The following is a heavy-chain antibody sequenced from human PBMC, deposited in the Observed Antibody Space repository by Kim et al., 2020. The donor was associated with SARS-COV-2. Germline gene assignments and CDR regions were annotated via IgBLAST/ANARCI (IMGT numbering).Heavy chain of an antibody. CDR3: VRYGRSYGAVL. CDR1: GFTFSDYA. Sequence: GGSLRLSCVXSGFTFSDYAIHWVRRAPGKGLEYVSATTRSGDGSFYADSVEGRFTISRDNSKNTLHLQMNSLRLEDTSMYYCVRYGRSYGAVLWGQGTPVIVSS. CDR2: TTRSGDGS. J-gene: IGHJ4*02. D-gene: IGHD5-18*01. V-gene: IGHV3-64*04.